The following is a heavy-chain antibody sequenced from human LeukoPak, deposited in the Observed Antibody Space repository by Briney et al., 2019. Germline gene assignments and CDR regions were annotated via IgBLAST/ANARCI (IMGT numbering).Heavy chain of an antibody. D-gene: IGHD3/OR15-3a*01. Sequence: GGSLSLFCAASGFTFSYFWMSWVRLAPGEGLEWVTTMEDDGTEKYYVDSVKGQFTISRDNAKYSQYLQTNSRRTDDTAVYYCARFGLGTAAMDVWGKGTTVTVSS. J-gene: IGHJ6*04. CDR1: GFTFSYFW. CDR2: MEDDGTEK. CDR3: ARFGLGTAAMDV. V-gene: IGHV3-7*01.